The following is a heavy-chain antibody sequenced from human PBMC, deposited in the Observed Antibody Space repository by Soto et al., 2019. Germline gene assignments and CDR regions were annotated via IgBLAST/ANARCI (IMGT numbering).Heavy chain of an antibody. J-gene: IGHJ4*02. CDR1: GFTFIDHA. D-gene: IGHD1-1*01. CDR3: VRVATTSYHFDY. CDR2: SRDKAHSYTT. V-gene: IGHV3-72*01. Sequence: EVQLVESGGGLVQPGGSLXLSCAASGFTFIDHAMDWVRQAPGKGLEWVGRSRDKAHSYTTEYAASVKGRFTISRDVSKNSLYLEMNSLKTEDTAVYFCVRVATTSYHFDYWGQGTLVTVSS.